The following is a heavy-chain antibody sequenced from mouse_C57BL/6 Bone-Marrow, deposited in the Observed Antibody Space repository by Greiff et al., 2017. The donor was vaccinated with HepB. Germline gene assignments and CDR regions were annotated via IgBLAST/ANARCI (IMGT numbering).Heavy chain of an antibody. Sequence: DVKLQESGPGLVKPSQSLSLTCSVTGYSITSGYYWNWIRQFPGNKLEWMGYISYDGSNNYNPYLKNRISITLDPAKNQFFLKLNAMTTEDTATYDCARDRLYSEGFAYWGQGTLVTVSS. CDR2: ISYDGSN. D-gene: IGHD2-12*01. CDR3: ARDRLYSEGFAY. V-gene: IGHV3-6*01. J-gene: IGHJ3*01. CDR1: GYSITSGYY.